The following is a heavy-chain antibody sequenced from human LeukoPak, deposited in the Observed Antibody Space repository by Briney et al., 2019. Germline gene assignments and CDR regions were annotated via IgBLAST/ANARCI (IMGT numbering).Heavy chain of an antibody. V-gene: IGHV3-66*01. Sequence: GGSLRLSCASSGFTVSSFYMSWVRQAPGKGLEWVSVHYSAGTTYYSDSVQGRFIISRDNSKNTLHLQMNSLRAEDTAVYYCARTELRYFDWFGPPHAFDIWGQGTMVTVSS. J-gene: IGHJ3*02. CDR3: ARTELRYFDWFGPPHAFDI. CDR1: GFTVSSFY. D-gene: IGHD3-9*01. CDR2: HYSAGTT.